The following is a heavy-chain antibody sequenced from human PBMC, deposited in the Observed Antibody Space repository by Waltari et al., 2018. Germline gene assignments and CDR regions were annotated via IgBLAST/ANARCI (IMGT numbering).Heavy chain of an antibody. CDR2: IKDKADGGTI. Sequence: DVQLVESGGGLVKPGGFIRLSCIASGLGFTDAWMNWVRQAPGRGLEWLGRIKDKADGGTIDYAAPVKGRFTISRDDSKNMTYLQMNSLKPDDTGVYFCLYDPSFWGQGTLVTVSS. CDR1: GLGFTDAW. V-gene: IGHV3-15*07. CDR3: LYDPSF. D-gene: IGHD2-2*01. J-gene: IGHJ4*02.